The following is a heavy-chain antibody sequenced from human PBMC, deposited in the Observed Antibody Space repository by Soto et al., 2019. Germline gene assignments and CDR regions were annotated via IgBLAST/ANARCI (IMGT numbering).Heavy chain of an antibody. Sequence: QVQLVESGGGVVQPGRSLRLSCAASGFTFSNDGMHWVRQAPGKGLEWVAVIWYDGSNKYYADSVKGRFTISRDNSKNTLYLQMNSLRTEDTAVYYCARWSDNKVVDPWGQGTLVTVPS. CDR3: ARWSDNKVVDP. J-gene: IGHJ5*02. V-gene: IGHV3-33*01. CDR1: GFTFSNDG. CDR2: IWYDGSNK. D-gene: IGHD1-1*01.